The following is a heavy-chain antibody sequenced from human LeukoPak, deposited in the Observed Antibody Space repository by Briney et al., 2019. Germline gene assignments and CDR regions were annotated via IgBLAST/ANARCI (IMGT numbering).Heavy chain of an antibody. Sequence: PSETLSLTCTVSGGSVSSGGYYWSWIRQHPGKGLECIGYIYYSGSTYYNPSLKSRVTISVDTSKNQFSLKLSSVTAADTAVYYCARVEVKYCSSTSCYSGDYWGQGTLVTVSS. D-gene: IGHD2-2*01. CDR3: ARVEVKYCSSTSCYSGDY. CDR1: GGSVSSGGYY. J-gene: IGHJ4*02. CDR2: IYYSGST. V-gene: IGHV4-31*03.